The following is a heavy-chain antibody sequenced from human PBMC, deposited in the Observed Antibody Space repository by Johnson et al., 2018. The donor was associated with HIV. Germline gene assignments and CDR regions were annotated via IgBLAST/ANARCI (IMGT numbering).Heavy chain of an antibody. V-gene: IGHV3-30*04. CDR1: GFTFSRYA. CDR2: ISYDGSNK. J-gene: IGHJ3*02. Sequence: QVQLVESGGGVVQPGRSLILSCAASGFTFSRYAMHWVRQAPGKGLEWVTVISYDGSNKYYADSVKGRFTISRDNSKNTLYLQMNSLRAEDTAVYYCARSGRYNWNYGAFDIWGQGTMVTVSS. D-gene: IGHD1-7*01. CDR3: ARSGRYNWNYGAFDI.